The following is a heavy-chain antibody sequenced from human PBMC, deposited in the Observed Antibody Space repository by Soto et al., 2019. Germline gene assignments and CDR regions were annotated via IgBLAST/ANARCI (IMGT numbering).Heavy chain of an antibody. CDR2: MNPNSGNT. V-gene: IGHV1-8*01. CDR1: GYTFTSYD. Sequence: ASVKVSCKASGYTFTSYDINWVRQATGQGLEWMGWMNPNSGNTGYAQKFQGRVTMTRNTSISTAYMELSSLRSEDTAVYYWARARIAAAGLIDYWGQGTLVTVSS. J-gene: IGHJ4*02. CDR3: ARARIAAAGLIDY. D-gene: IGHD6-13*01.